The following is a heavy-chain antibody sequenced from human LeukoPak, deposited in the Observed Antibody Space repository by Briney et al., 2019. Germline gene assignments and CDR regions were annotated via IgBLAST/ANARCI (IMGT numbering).Heavy chain of an antibody. CDR1: GGSISSYY. Sequence: SETLSLTCTVSGGSISSYYWSWIRQPVGKGLEWIGRIYTSGSTNYNPSLKSRVTMSVDTSKNQFSLKLSSVTAADTAVYYCARSPFDGNWFDPWGQGTLVTVSS. CDR2: IYTSGST. V-gene: IGHV4-4*07. CDR3: ARSPFDGNWFDP. D-gene: IGHD2-8*01. J-gene: IGHJ5*02.